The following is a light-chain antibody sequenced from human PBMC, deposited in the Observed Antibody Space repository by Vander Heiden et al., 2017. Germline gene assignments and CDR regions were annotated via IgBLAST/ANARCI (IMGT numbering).Light chain of an antibody. Sequence: EIVLTQSPASLSLSPGERATLSGRASQSLSSYLAWYQQKPGQAPRLLIYDASTRATGIPARFSGSGSGTDFTLTISSLEPEDFAVYYCQHRTNLWTFGQGTKVEIK. CDR3: QHRTNLWT. CDR1: QSLSSY. V-gene: IGKV3-11*01. J-gene: IGKJ1*01. CDR2: DAS.